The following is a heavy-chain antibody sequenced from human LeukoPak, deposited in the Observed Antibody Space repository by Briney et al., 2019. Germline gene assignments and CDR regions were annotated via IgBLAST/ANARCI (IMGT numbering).Heavy chain of an antibody. D-gene: IGHD2-2*01. Sequence: SETLSLTCTVSGGSISSGDYYWSWIRQHPGKGLECIGYIYYSGTTYYNPSLKSRVTISVDTSENQFSLKLSSVTAADTAVYYCARRRPFCSSTSCYAGLPDVWGQGTTVTVSS. J-gene: IGHJ6*02. V-gene: IGHV4-31*03. CDR2: IYYSGTT. CDR1: GGSISSGDYY. CDR3: ARRRPFCSSTSCYAGLPDV.